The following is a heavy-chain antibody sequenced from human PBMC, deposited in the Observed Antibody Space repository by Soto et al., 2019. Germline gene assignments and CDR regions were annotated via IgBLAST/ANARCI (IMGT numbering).Heavy chain of an antibody. D-gene: IGHD6-13*01. Sequence: PGGSLRLSCAAFGFTFSSYGMHWVRQAPGKGLEWVAVISYDGSNKYYADSVKGRFTISRDNSKNTLYLQMNSLRAEDTAVYYCAKVRYSSSWYENWFDPWGQGTLVTVSS. V-gene: IGHV3-30*18. CDR2: ISYDGSNK. CDR3: AKVRYSSSWYENWFDP. CDR1: GFTFSSYG. J-gene: IGHJ5*02.